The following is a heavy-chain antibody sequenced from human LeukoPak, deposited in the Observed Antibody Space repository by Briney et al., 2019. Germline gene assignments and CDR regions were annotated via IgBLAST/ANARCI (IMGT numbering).Heavy chain of an antibody. Sequence: SETLSLTCTVSGGSISSYYWSWIRQPAGKGLEWIGRIYTSGSTNYNPSLKSRVTMSVDTSKNQFSLKLSSVTAADTAVYYCARDRGPYYYGSGSYYYADWGQGTPVTVSS. D-gene: IGHD3-10*01. J-gene: IGHJ4*02. CDR2: IYTSGST. V-gene: IGHV4-4*07. CDR1: GGSISSYY. CDR3: ARDRGPYYYGSGSYYYAD.